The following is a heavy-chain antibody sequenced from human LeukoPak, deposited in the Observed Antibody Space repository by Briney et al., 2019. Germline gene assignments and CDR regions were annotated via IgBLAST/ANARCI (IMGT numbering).Heavy chain of an antibody. V-gene: IGHV1-3*01. CDR3: ARAPLSPMVFSLYYFDY. CDR1: GYTFTNYA. Sequence: ASVKVSCKGSGYTFTNYAVHWVRQAPGQRLEWMGWINAGNGNTKYSQKFQGRVTITRDTSASTAYMELSSLRSEDTAVYYCARAPLSPMVFSLYYFDYWGQGTLVTVSS. D-gene: IGHD3-10*01. J-gene: IGHJ4*02. CDR2: INAGNGNT.